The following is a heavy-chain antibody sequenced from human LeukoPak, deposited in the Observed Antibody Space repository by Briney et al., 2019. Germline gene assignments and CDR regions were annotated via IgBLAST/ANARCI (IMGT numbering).Heavy chain of an antibody. V-gene: IGHV4-30-4*08. J-gene: IGHJ3*02. CDR3: ARSQRIIKPLVGAFDI. Sequence: PSQTLSLTCTVSGGSISSGDYYWSWIRQPPGKGLEWIGYIYYSGSTYYNPSLKSRVTISVDTSKNQFSLKLSSVTAADTAVYYCARSQRIIKPLVGAFDIWGQGTMVTVSS. CDR2: IYYSGST. CDR1: GGSISSGDYY. D-gene: IGHD3-16*01.